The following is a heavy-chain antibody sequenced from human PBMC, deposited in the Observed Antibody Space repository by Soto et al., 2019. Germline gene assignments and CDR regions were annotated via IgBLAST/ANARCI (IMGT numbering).Heavy chain of an antibody. V-gene: IGHV3-21*01. D-gene: IGHD3-3*01. CDR2: ISSSSYI. CDR1: GFTFSSYS. Sequence: PGGYLRLSCAASGFTFSSYSMNWVRQAPGKGLEYVSSISSSSYIYYADSVKGRFTISRDNAKNSLYLQMNSLRAEDTAVYYCVREARNDFWSGYSDYYYYGMDVWGQGSTVTVS. J-gene: IGHJ6*02. CDR3: VREARNDFWSGYSDYYYYGMDV.